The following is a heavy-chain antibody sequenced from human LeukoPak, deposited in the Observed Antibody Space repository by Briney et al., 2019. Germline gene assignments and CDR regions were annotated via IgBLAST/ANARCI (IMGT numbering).Heavy chain of an antibody. J-gene: IGHJ4*02. V-gene: IGHV3-23*01. D-gene: IGHD3-22*01. Sequence: GGSLRLSCAASGFTFSSYAMSWVRQAPGKGLEWVSAISGSGGSTYYADSVKGRFTISRDNSKNTLYLQMNSLRAEDRAVYYCAKEPPYYYDGSGSQTPDYWGQGTLVTVSS. CDR1: GFTFSSYA. CDR2: ISGSGGST. CDR3: AKEPPYYYDGSGSQTPDY.